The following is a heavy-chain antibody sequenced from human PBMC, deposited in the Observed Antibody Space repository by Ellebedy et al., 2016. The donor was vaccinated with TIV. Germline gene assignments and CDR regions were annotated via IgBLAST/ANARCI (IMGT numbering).Heavy chain of an antibody. V-gene: IGHV3-74*01. CDR3: ARDPGELLPGLADY. J-gene: IGHJ4*02. CDR1: GFTFSNYW. D-gene: IGHD1-26*01. Sequence: GESLKISCAASGFTFSNYWMHWVRQAPGKGLVWVSRIKSDGSSTTYADSVKGRFTISRDNAKNTLYLQMNSLRAEDTAVYYCARDPGELLPGLADYWGQGTLATVSS. CDR2: IKSDGSST.